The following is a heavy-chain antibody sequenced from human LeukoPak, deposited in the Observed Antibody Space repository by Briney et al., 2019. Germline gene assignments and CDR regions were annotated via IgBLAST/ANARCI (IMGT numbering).Heavy chain of an antibody. J-gene: IGHJ4*02. CDR2: IYYSGST. CDR3: ARTADSSSSGDY. V-gene: IGHV4-59*12. CDR1: GGSISSYY. D-gene: IGHD6-6*01. Sequence: PSETLSLTCTVSGGSISSYYWSWIRQPPGKGLEWIGYIYYSGSTNYNPSLKSRVTISVDTSKNQFSLKLSSVTATDTAVYYCARTADSSSSGDYWGQGTLVTVSS.